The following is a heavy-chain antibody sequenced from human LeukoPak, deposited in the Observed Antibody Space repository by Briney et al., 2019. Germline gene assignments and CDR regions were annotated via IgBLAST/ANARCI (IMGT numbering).Heavy chain of an antibody. CDR3: ARDALDP. V-gene: IGHV3-21*01. CDR1: GFTFSNYG. Sequence: GGSLRLSCAASGFTFSNYGMNWVRQAPGKGLEWVSSISSVTSYIYYAVSVKGRFTISRDNAKNSLFLQMNSLRAEDTAVYYCARDALDPWGQGTLVTVSS. CDR2: ISSVTSYI. J-gene: IGHJ5*02.